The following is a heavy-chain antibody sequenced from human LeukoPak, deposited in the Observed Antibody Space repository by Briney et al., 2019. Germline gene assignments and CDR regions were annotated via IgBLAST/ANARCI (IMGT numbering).Heavy chain of an antibody. CDR2: ISSSGSTI. Sequence: GGSLRLSCAASGFTFSDYYMSWIRQAPGKGLEWVSYISSSGSTIYYADSVKGRFTISRDNAKNSLYLQMNSLRAEDTAVYYCAKGGYYGSGSYPKPYYYYGMDVWGQGTTVTVSS. CDR3: AKGGYYGSGSYPKPYYYYGMDV. D-gene: IGHD3-10*01. J-gene: IGHJ6*02. CDR1: GFTFSDYY. V-gene: IGHV3-11*01.